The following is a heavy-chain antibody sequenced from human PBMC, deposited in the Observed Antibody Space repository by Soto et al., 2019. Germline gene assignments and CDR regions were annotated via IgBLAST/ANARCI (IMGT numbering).Heavy chain of an antibody. J-gene: IGHJ3*01. CDR3: AKTRTGDRDAFDF. D-gene: IGHD1-26*01. Sequence: GESLKISCKGSGYSFTNYWIGWVRQMPGKGLEWMGIIYPGDSDTRYSPSFQGQVTISADKSISTAYLQWSSLKASDTAVYYCAKTRTGDRDAFDFWGQGTMVTVSS. CDR1: GYSFTNYW. V-gene: IGHV5-51*01. CDR2: IYPGDSDT.